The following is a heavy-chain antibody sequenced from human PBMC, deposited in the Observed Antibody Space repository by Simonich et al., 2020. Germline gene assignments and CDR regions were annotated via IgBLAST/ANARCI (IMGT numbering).Heavy chain of an antibody. CDR1: GYTLTGYY. D-gene: IGHD3-10*01. Sequence: GAEVKKPGASVKVSCKASGYTLTGYYMHWGRQAPGQGLEWMGRINPNSGCTNYAQKFQGRVTMTRDTSIRTAYMELSRLRSDDTAVYYCARVPGIYYYYGMDVWGQGTTVTVSS. CDR3: ARVPGIYYYYGMDV. V-gene: IGHV1-2*06. CDR2: INPNSGCT. J-gene: IGHJ6*02.